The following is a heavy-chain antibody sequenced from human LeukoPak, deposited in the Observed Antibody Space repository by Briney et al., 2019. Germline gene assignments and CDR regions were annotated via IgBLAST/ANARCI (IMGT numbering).Heavy chain of an antibody. Sequence: PGGPLRLSCAASGFTFDDYGMSWVRQAPGKGLEWVSGINWNGGSTGYADSVKGRFTISRDNAKNSLYLQMNSLRAEDTALYYCARATYYYDSSGYYHIRDYFDYWGQGTLVTVSS. CDR3: ARATYYYDSSGYYHIRDYFDY. J-gene: IGHJ4*02. CDR2: INWNGGST. CDR1: GFTFDDYG. D-gene: IGHD3-22*01. V-gene: IGHV3-20*04.